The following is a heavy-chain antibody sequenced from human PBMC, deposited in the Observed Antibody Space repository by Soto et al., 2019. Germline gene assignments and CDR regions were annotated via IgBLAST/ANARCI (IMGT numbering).Heavy chain of an antibody. V-gene: IGHV3-30-3*01. Sequence: PGGSLRLSCAASGFTFSSYAMHWVRQAPGKGLEWVAVISYDGSNKYYADSVKGRFTISRDNSKNTLYLQMNSLRAEDTAMYYCAKSPFFSSPLDYWGQGTLVTVSS. J-gene: IGHJ4*02. CDR1: GFTFSSYA. D-gene: IGHD6-13*01. CDR3: AKSPFFSSPLDY. CDR2: ISYDGSNK.